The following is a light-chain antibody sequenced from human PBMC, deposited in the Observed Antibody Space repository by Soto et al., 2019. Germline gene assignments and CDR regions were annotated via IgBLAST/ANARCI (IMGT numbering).Light chain of an antibody. CDR3: QQFGSSPLFI. Sequence: EIVLTQSPGILSLSPGERATLSCMASQSVSSSYIAWYQQKPGQAPRLLIYGASTRATGVPDRFSGSGSGTDFILTIARLEPEDFAVYSCQQFGSSPLFIFGPGTKVDVK. CDR2: GAS. V-gene: IGKV3-20*01. J-gene: IGKJ3*01. CDR1: QSVSSSY.